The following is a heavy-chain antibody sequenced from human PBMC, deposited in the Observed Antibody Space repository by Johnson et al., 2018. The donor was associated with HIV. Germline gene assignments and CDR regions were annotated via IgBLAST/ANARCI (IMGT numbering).Heavy chain of an antibody. V-gene: IGHV3-30*14. CDR1: GFTFSSYA. CDR2: ISYDGSYK. CDR3: ARDTWNDEGGAFDI. D-gene: IGHD1-1*01. Sequence: QVQLVESGGGVVRPGGSLRLSCAASGFTFSSYAMHWVRQAPGKGLEWVAVISYDGSYKYFADSVKGRLTISRDNSKNTLYLQMGSLRAEDMAVYYCARDTWNDEGGAFDIWGQGTMVTVSS. J-gene: IGHJ3*02.